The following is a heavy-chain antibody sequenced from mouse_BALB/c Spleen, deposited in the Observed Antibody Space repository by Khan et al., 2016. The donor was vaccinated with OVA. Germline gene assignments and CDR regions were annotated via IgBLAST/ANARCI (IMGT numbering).Heavy chain of an antibody. J-gene: IGHJ4*01. CDR3: AREANALDY. V-gene: IGHV9-3-1*01. CDR1: GYTFTNYG. Sequence: QIQLVQSGPELKKPGETVKISCKASGYTFTNYGMNWVKQTPGKGLKWIGWINTYNGEPTYADDFKGRFAFSLATSASTAYLKINNLKHDDTAEYFWAREANALDYWGQGTSVTVS. CDR2: INTYNGEP.